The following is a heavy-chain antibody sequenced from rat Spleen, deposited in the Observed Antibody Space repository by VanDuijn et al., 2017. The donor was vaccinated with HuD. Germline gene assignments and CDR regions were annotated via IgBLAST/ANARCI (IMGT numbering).Heavy chain of an antibody. J-gene: IGHJ2*01. CDR1: GFTFNNYW. CDR3: TRDSKGISYFDY. V-gene: IGHV5-31*01. CDR2: ITNTGGST. D-gene: IGHD1-7*01. Sequence: EVQLVESDGGLVQPGRSLKLSCVASGFTFNNYWMTWIRQAPGKGLEWVASITNTGGSTYYPDSVKGRFTISRDNAKSTLYLQMNSLRSEDTATYYCTRDSKGISYFDYWGQGVMVTVSS.